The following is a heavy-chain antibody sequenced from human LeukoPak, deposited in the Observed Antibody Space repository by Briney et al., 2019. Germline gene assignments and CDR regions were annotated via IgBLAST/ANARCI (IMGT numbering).Heavy chain of an antibody. J-gene: IGHJ4*02. D-gene: IGHD2-21*02. CDR1: GGSINGYS. CDR3: ARAGQCGGDCYSLDY. V-gene: IGHV4-59*01. Sequence: PSETLSLTCTVSGGSINGYSWTWIRQPPGKGLEWIGYMYYSGSTNYNPSLKSRVTISVDTSKNQFSLKLRSVTAADTAVYYCARAGQCGGDCYSLDYRGQGTLVTVSS. CDR2: MYYSGST.